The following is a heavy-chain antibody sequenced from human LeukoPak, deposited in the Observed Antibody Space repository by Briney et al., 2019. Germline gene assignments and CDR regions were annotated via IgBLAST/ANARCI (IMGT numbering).Heavy chain of an antibody. CDR1: GFTFSTYS. J-gene: IGHJ4*02. V-gene: IGHV3-66*01. D-gene: IGHD3-10*01. CDR2: IYSGGST. Sequence: GGSLRLSCAASGFTFSTYSMSGVRQAPGKGLEWVSVIYSGGSTYYADSVKGRFTISRDNSKNTLYLQMNSLRAEDTAVYYCAREYRGEYYFAYWGQGTLVTVSS. CDR3: AREYRGEYYFAY.